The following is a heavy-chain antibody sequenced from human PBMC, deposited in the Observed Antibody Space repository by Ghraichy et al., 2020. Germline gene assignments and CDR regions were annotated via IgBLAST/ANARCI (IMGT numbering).Heavy chain of an antibody. CDR1: GFPFTDAW. Sequence: GGSLRLSCAGSGFPFTDAWMSWVRQAPGKGPEWIGRIKSKTYGETTDFAAFVKGRFVISIDDSTNTVFLHMASLETEDTAVYYCTTDTPYTHNWGSWSSTLDIWGQGTVVIVSS. CDR2: IKSKTYGETT. V-gene: IGHV3-15*01. D-gene: IGHD2-2*01. J-gene: IGHJ3*02. CDR3: TTDTPYTHNWGSWSSTLDI.